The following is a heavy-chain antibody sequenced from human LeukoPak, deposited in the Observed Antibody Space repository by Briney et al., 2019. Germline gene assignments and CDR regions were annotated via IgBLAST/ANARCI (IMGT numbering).Heavy chain of an antibody. CDR2: IYPSDSDT. CDR1: GYNFTTFW. Sequence: GESLKISCKTSGYNFTTFWIGWVRQLPGKGLEWMGIIYPSDSDTRYSPSFQGQVTISADKSINTVCLHWNSLKASDTAMYYCASFHISGKSYNGLHYWGQGTLVTVSS. CDR3: ASFHISGKSYNGLHY. D-gene: IGHD3-10*01. J-gene: IGHJ4*02. V-gene: IGHV5-51*01.